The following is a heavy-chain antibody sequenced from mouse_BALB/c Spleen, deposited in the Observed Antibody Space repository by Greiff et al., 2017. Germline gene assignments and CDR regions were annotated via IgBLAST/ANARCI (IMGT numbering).Heavy chain of an antibody. J-gene: IGHJ2*01. V-gene: IGHV1S137*01. CDR3: ARGYGYFDY. D-gene: IGHD2-14*01. CDR1: GYTFTDFA. CDR2: ISTYYGDA. Sequence: VPLHQSGAELVRPGVSVKISCKGSGYTFTDFAMHWVKQSHAKSLEWIGVISTYYGDASYNQKFKGKATMTVDKSSSTAYMELARLTSEDSAIYYCARGYGYFDYWGQGTTLTVSS.